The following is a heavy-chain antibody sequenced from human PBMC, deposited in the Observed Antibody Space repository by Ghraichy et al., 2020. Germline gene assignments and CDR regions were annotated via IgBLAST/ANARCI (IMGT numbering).Heavy chain of an antibody. V-gene: IGHV4-59*01. Sequence: SETLSLTCTVSGGSISSYYRSWIRQPPGKGLEWIGYIYYSGSTNYNPSLKSRVTISVDTSKNQFSLKLSSVTAADTAVYYCARDRGSYSGPDYWGQGTLVTVSS. D-gene: IGHD1-26*01. CDR2: IYYSGST. J-gene: IGHJ4*02. CDR3: ARDRGSYSGPDY. CDR1: GGSISSYY.